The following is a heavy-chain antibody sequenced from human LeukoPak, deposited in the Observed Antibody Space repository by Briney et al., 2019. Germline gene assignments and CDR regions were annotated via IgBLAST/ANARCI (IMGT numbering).Heavy chain of an antibody. V-gene: IGHV3-7*01. Sequence: PGGSLRLSCAASGFTFRDYWMTWVRQAPGKGLEWVADIKQDGGDKNYVDSVKGRFTISRDNSKNTLYLQMNSLRAEDTAVYYCAKDRGYYGSGPNWFDPWGQGTLVTVSS. CDR3: AKDRGYYGSGPNWFDP. CDR1: GFTFRDYW. J-gene: IGHJ5*02. CDR2: IKQDGGDK. D-gene: IGHD3-10*01.